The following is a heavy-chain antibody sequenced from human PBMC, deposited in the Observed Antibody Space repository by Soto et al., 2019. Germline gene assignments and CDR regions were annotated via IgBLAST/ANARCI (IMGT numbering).Heavy chain of an antibody. D-gene: IGHD3-22*01. CDR3: ARPDEGGYSSNHHYYYALDV. CDR1: GGTFSTYT. CDR2: IIPIFDIT. V-gene: IGHV1-69*01. J-gene: IGHJ6*02. Sequence: QVQLVQSGAEVKKPGSSVKVSCKSSGGTFSTYTLAWVRQAPGQGLEWVGGIIPIFDITNYAQKFQGRVTITADESTSTAYMELSSLGSDDTAVYYCARPDEGGYSSNHHYYYALDVWGQGTTVTV.